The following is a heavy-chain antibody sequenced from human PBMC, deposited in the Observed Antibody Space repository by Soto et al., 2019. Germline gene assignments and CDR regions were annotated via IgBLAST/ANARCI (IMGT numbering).Heavy chain of an antibody. V-gene: IGHV1-46*01. D-gene: IGHD2-21*02. CDR2: INPSGGST. CDR3: ARSIVVVTALDY. CDR1: GYTFTSYY. J-gene: IGHJ4*02. Sequence: ASVKVSCKASGYTFTSYYMHWVRQAPGQRLEWMGRINPSGGSTSYAQKFQGRVTMTRDTSASTAYMELSSLRSEDTAVYYCARSIVVVTALDYWGQGTLVTVSS.